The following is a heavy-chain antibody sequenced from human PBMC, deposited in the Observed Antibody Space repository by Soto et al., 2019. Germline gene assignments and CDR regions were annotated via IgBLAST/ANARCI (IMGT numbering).Heavy chain of an antibody. D-gene: IGHD3-3*01. Sequence: PGESLKISCKGSGYNFSGYWIAWVRQMPGKGLEFMGIIHPSDSDTRYRPSFQGQVTISADKSISSAYLQWSSLRASDTAMYYCARGGVSTRTFDYWGQGTPVTVSS. J-gene: IGHJ4*02. CDR2: IHPSDSDT. CDR1: GYNFSGYW. V-gene: IGHV5-51*01. CDR3: ARGGVSTRTFDY.